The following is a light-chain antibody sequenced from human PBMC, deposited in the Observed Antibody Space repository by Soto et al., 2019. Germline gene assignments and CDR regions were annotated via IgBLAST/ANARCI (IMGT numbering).Light chain of an antibody. J-gene: IGLJ2*01. Sequence: SYELTQPPSLSVAPGKTARISCGGNNIGSETVHWYQQKPGQAPILVIYYDSDRPSGIPERFSGSNSGNTATLTISRVEAGDEADYYCQVWDSSSDHLVFGGGTKLTVL. CDR3: QVWDSSSDHLV. V-gene: IGLV3-21*04. CDR2: YDS. CDR1: NIGSET.